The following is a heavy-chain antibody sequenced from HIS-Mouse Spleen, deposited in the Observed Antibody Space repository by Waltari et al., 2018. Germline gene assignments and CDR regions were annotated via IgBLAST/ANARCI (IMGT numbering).Heavy chain of an antibody. CDR3: ARRLLTGDAFDI. Sequence: EVQLVQSGGGLVKPGGSLRLSCAASGFTFSSYSMNWVRQAPGKGLEWVETISSSSSYIYYADSVKGRFTISRDNAKNSLYLQMNSLRAEDTAVYYCARRLLTGDAFDIWGQGTMVTVSS. D-gene: IGHD7-27*01. CDR1: GFTFSSYS. J-gene: IGHJ3*02. V-gene: IGHV3-21*01. CDR2: ISSSSSYI.